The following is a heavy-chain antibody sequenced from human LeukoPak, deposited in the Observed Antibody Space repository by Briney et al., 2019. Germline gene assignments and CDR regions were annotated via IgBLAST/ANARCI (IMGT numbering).Heavy chain of an antibody. V-gene: IGHV4-38-2*02. D-gene: IGHD3-22*01. CDR2: IYHSGST. J-gene: IGHJ4*02. Sequence: SETLSLTCTVSGYSISSGYYWGWIRQPPGKWLEWIGSIYHSGSTYYNPSLKSRVTISVDTSKNQFSLKLSSVTAADTAVYYCARAEGWLATDYWGQGTLVTVSS. CDR1: GYSISSGYY. CDR3: ARAEGWLATDY.